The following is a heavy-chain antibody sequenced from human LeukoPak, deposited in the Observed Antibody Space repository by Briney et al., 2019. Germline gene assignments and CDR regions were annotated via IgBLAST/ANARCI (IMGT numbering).Heavy chain of an antibody. J-gene: IGHJ5*02. CDR3: AKAGANWFDP. CDR1: GFTFSGYA. V-gene: IGHV3-23*01. Sequence: GSLRLSCAASGFTFSGYAMSWVRQAPGKGLQWVSTISRSGDNTYYADSVKGRFTISRDNSKNTLYVQMNSLRAEDTAIYFCAKAGANWFDPWGQGTLVTVSS. CDR2: ISRSGDNT. D-gene: IGHD3-10*01.